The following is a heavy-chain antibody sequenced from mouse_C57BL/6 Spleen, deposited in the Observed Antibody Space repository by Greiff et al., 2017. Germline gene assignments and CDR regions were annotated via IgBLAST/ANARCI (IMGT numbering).Heavy chain of an antibody. CDR3: ARRGSGNPVFDY. J-gene: IGHJ2*01. CDR1: GYAFSSYW. V-gene: IGHV1-80*01. D-gene: IGHD3-2*02. CDR2: IYPGDGDT. Sequence: QVQLQQSGAELVKPGASVKISCKASGYAFSSYWMTWVKQRPGKGLEWIGQIYPGDGDTNYNGKFKGKATLTADKASSTAYMQLSSLTSEDSAVYFCARRGSGNPVFDYWGQGTTLTVSS.